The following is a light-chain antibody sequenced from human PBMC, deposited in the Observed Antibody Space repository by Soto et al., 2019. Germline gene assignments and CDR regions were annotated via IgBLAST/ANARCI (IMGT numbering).Light chain of an antibody. CDR1: QSVSIN. V-gene: IGKV3-15*01. CDR2: GAS. CDR3: QQYNNWPPIT. Sequence: DIVVTQTPANLYVSPCERTNLSCRASQSVSINLAWYQQKPGQAPRLLIYGASTRATGIPARFSGSGSGTEFTLTISSLQSEDFAVYYCQQYNNWPPITFGQGTRLEI. J-gene: IGKJ5*01.